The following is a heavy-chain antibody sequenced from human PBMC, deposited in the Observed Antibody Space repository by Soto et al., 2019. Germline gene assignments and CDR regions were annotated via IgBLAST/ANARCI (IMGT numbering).Heavy chain of an antibody. J-gene: IGHJ4*02. Sequence: GGSLRLSCAASGFTFSSYGMHWVRQAPGKGLEWVAVISYDGSNKYYADSVKGRFTISRDNSKNTLYLQMNSLRAEDTAVYYCAKDNGDYVCDYWGQGTLLTVSS. CDR1: GFTFSSYG. V-gene: IGHV3-30*18. CDR3: AKDNGDYVCDY. CDR2: ISYDGSNK. D-gene: IGHD4-17*01.